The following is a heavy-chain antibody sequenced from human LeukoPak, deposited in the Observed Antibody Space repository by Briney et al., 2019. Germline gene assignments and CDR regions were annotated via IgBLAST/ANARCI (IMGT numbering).Heavy chain of an antibody. J-gene: IGHJ4*02. CDR1: GGSISSYY. V-gene: IGHV4-59*01. CDR2: IYYSGST. D-gene: IGHD6-6*01. Sequence: PSETLSLTCTVSGGSISSYYWGWIRQPPGKGLEWIGYIYYSGSTNYNPSLKSRVTISVDTSKNRFSLKLSSVTAADTAVYYCARSSGIAARHRYFDYWGQGTLVTVSS. CDR3: ARSSGIAARHRYFDY.